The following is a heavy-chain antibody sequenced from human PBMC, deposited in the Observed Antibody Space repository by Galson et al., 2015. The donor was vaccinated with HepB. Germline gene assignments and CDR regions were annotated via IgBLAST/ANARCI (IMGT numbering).Heavy chain of an antibody. CDR2: INPNNGGT. V-gene: IGHV1-2*02. Sequence: VKVSCKASGYTFTAYFAHWVRQAPGQGLEWMGWINPNNGGTNYAQKFQGTVTMTRDTSISTAYMVLSRLTSDDTAVYYCAAARSGWPPSGLDFWGQGTLVTVSS. CDR3: AAARSGWPPSGLDF. CDR1: GYTFTAYF. J-gene: IGHJ4*02. D-gene: IGHD6-19*01.